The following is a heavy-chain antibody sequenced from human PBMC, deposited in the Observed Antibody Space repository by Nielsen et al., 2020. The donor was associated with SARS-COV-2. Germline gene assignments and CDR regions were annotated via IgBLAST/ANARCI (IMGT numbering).Heavy chain of an antibody. V-gene: IGHV4-4*07. CDR3: ARDQVVVVAAKYYYYYYGMDV. Sequence: SETLSLTCTVSGGSISSYYWSWIRQPAGKGLEWIGRIYTSGSTNYNPSLKSRVTISVDTSKNQFSLKLSSVTAADTAVYYCARDQVVVVAAKYYYYYYGMDVWGQGTTVTVSS. D-gene: IGHD2-15*01. CDR2: IYTSGST. J-gene: IGHJ6*02. CDR1: GGSISSYY.